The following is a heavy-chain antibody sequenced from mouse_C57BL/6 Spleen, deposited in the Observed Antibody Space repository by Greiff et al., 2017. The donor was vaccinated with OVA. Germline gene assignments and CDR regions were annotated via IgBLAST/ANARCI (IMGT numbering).Heavy chain of an antibody. CDR3: ARDQDYDYPSFAY. CDR2: ISDGGSYT. Sequence: EVQVVESGGGLVKPGGSLKLSCAASGFTFSSYAMSWVRQTPEKRLEWVATISDGGSYTYYPDNVKGRFTISRDNAKNNLYLQMSHLKSEDTAMYYCARDQDYDYPSFAYWGQGTLVTVSA. CDR1: GFTFSSYA. J-gene: IGHJ3*01. D-gene: IGHD2-4*01. V-gene: IGHV5-4*01.